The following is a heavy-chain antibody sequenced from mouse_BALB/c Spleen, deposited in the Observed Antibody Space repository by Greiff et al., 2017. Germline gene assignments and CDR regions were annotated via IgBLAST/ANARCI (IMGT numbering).Heavy chain of an antibody. Sequence: QVQLKQSGAELVRPGVSVKISCKGSGYTFTDYAMHWVKQSHAKSLEWIGVISTYYGDASYNQKFKGKATMTVDKSSSTAYMELARLTSEDSAIYYCATYGNYFAYWGQGTLVTVSA. D-gene: IGHD2-1*01. J-gene: IGHJ3*01. CDR3: ATYGNYFAY. V-gene: IGHV1S137*01. CDR2: ISTYYGDA. CDR1: GYTFTDYA.